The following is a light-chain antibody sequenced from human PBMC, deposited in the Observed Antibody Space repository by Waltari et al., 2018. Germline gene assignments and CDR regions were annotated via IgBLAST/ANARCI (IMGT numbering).Light chain of an antibody. CDR3: SSYTSSSTYV. CDR2: DVS. Sequence: HSVLTQPASVSGSPGQSITISCTGTSSDVGGYNYVSWYQQYPGKAPKLIIYDVSKWPEGVSHRFSGSKSGDTASLPISGLQAEDEADYYCSSYTSSSTYVFGTGTKVTVL. V-gene: IGLV2-14*01. J-gene: IGLJ1*01. CDR1: SSDVGGYNY.